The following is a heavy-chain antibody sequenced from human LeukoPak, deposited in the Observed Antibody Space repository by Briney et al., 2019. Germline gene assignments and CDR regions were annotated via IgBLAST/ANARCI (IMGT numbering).Heavy chain of an antibody. Sequence: GGSLRLSCAASGFTFSSYEMNWVRQAPGKGLEWVSYISSSGSTIYYADSVKGRFTISRDNAKNSLYLQMNSLRAEDTAVYYCARGGQDGYNRRYYYYYMDVWGKGTTVTVSS. V-gene: IGHV3-48*03. D-gene: IGHD5-24*01. CDR3: ARGGQDGYNRRYYYYYMDV. CDR2: ISSSGSTI. CDR1: GFTFSSYE. J-gene: IGHJ6*03.